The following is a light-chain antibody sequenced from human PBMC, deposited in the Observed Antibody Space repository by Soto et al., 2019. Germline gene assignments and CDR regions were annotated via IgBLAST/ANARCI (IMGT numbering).Light chain of an antibody. Sequence: QSALTQPPSGSGSPGQSVTISCTGTRSDVGGYNYVSWYKQHPGKAPKLMIYEVSNRPSGVPDRFSGSKSGNTASLTVSGLQAEDEADYYCSSYAGSYVFGTGTKVTVL. V-gene: IGLV2-8*01. CDR1: RSDVGGYNY. CDR3: SSYAGSYV. CDR2: EVS. J-gene: IGLJ1*01.